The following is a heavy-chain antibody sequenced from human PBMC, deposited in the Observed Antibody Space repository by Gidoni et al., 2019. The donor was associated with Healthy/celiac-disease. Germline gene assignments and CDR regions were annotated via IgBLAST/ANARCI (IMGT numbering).Heavy chain of an antibody. CDR2: IIPIFGTA. D-gene: IGHD6-13*01. Sequence: QVQLVQSGAALKKPGSSLKFSSMACGGTLVTDAISWVRQAHGQGLEWMGGIIPIFGTANYAQKFQGRVTITADESTSTAYMELSSLRSEDTAVYYCARERTAAGTNGWFDPWGQGTLVTVSS. V-gene: IGHV1-69*01. CDR1: GGTLVTDA. J-gene: IGHJ5*02. CDR3: ARERTAAGTNGWFDP.